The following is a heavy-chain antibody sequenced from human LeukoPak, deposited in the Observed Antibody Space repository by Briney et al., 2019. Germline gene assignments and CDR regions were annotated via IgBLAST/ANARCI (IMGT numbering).Heavy chain of an antibody. Sequence: SVKVSCKASGGTFSSYAISWVRQAPGQGLEWMGGLIPIFGTANYAQKFQGRVTITADESTSTAYMELSSLRSEDTAVYYCATGIAVAGTPPSDYFDYWGQGTLVTVSS. CDR3: ATGIAVAGTPPSDYFDY. V-gene: IGHV1-69*13. CDR1: GGTFSSYA. J-gene: IGHJ4*02. CDR2: LIPIFGTA. D-gene: IGHD6-19*01.